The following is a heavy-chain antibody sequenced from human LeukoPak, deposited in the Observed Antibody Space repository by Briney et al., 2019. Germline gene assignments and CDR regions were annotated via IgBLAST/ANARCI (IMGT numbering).Heavy chain of an antibody. D-gene: IGHD5-18*01. V-gene: IGHV4-59*08. CDR2: INYGGST. Sequence: SETLSLTCSVSGGSLSDDYWSWIRQPPGKALEWIGYINYGGSTNYNPSLKSRVTMTVDTSKNQFSLNLNSVSAADTAVYYCARRRPAPMVNLEDDVQYYMDVWGSGTTVTVSS. CDR3: ARRRPAPMVNLEDDVQYYMDV. CDR1: GGSLSDDY. J-gene: IGHJ6*03.